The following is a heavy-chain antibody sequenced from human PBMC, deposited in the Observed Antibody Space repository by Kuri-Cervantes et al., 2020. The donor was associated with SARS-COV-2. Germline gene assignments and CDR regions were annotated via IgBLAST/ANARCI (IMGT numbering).Heavy chain of an antibody. CDR2: ISSSGSAI. CDR1: GFIFSDYY. J-gene: IGHJ4*02. D-gene: IGHD3-10*01. CDR3: ARDKDSMGFGELFDY. Sequence: GESLKISCAASGFIFSDYYMTWIRQPPGKGLEWVSYISSSGSAINYTDSVKGRFTISRDNAKNSLYLQMNSLRAEDTAVYYCARDKDSMGFGELFDYWGQGTLVTVSS. V-gene: IGHV3-11*04.